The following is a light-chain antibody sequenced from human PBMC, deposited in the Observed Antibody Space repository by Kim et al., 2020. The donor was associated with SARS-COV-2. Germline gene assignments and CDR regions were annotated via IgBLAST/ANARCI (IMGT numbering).Light chain of an antibody. CDR1: QSVGTY. Sequence: SLSPGEGGTLSCRASQSVGTYLAWYQLKPGQAPRLLIYDASYRATGIPPRFSGSGSGTDFTLTISSLEPEDIAVYYCQQRRNWPPTFGGGTKLEIK. CDR2: DAS. V-gene: IGKV3-11*01. J-gene: IGKJ4*01. CDR3: QQRRNWPPT.